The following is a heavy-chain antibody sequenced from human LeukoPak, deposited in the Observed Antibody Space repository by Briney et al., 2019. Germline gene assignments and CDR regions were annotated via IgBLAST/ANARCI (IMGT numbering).Heavy chain of an antibody. V-gene: IGHV1-8*01. D-gene: IGHD3-10*01. CDR3: ATDVLLWFGALSNDRDY. Sequence: ASVKVSCKASGYTFTSYDINWVRQATGQGLGWMGWMNPNSGNTGYAQKFQGRVTMTRNTSISTAYMELSSLRSEDTAVYYCATDVLLWFGALSNDRDYWGQGTLVTVSS. CDR2: MNPNSGNT. J-gene: IGHJ4*02. CDR1: GYTFTSYD.